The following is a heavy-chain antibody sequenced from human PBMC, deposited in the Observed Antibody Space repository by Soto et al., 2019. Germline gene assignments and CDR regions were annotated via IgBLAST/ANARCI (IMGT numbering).Heavy chain of an antibody. J-gene: IGHJ4*02. CDR1: GYTFTSYG. Sequence: QVQLVQSGAEVKMPGASVKVSCKASGYTFTSYGISWVRQDPGQGLEWLGWISGYNGNTKYAKKFEGRVTMTTDTSTSTAYMELRRLGSGDTAMYYCARGWGECWGQGTLVTVSS. CDR3: ARGWGEC. CDR2: ISGYNGNT. D-gene: IGHD3-10*01. V-gene: IGHV1-18*01.